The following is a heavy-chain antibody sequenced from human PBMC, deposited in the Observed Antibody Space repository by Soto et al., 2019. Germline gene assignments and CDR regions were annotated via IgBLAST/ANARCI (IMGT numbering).Heavy chain of an antibody. D-gene: IGHD3-22*01. J-gene: IGHJ6*02. Sequence: GGSLRLSCAASGFTFSSYGMHWVRQAPGKGLEWVAVISYDGSNKYYADSVKGRFTISRDNSKNTLYLQMNSLRAEDTAVYYCAKDAPSDYYDSSGYPYYYGMDVWGQGTTVTVSS. CDR2: ISYDGSNK. CDR3: AKDAPSDYYDSSGYPYYYGMDV. V-gene: IGHV3-30*18. CDR1: GFTFSSYG.